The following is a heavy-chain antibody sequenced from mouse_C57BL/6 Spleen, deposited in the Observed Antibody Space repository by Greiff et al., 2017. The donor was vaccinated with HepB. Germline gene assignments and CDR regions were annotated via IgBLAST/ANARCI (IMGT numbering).Heavy chain of an antibody. CDR1: GYTFTEYT. Sequence: QVQLKQSGAELVKPGASVKLSCKASGYTFTEYTIHWVKQRSGQGLEWIGWFYPGSGSIKYNEKFKDKATLTADKSSSTVYMELSRLTSEDAAVYFCARHEDYYGSSYGYFDVWGTGTTVTVSS. CDR3: ARHEDYYGSSYGYFDV. J-gene: IGHJ1*03. D-gene: IGHD1-1*01. V-gene: IGHV1-62-2*01. CDR2: FYPGSGSI.